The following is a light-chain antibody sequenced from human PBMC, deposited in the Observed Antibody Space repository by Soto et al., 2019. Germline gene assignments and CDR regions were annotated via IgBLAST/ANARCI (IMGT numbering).Light chain of an antibody. Sequence: DIQMTQSPSTLSGSVGDRVTITCRASQSISTSLAWYQQKPGKAPNLLISGASTLEEGVPSRFRGSGSGTEFTLTITSLQTDDFATYYCQQYITYSTFGQGTRVEIE. CDR2: GAS. CDR1: QSISTS. V-gene: IGKV1-5*01. J-gene: IGKJ1*01. CDR3: QQYITYST.